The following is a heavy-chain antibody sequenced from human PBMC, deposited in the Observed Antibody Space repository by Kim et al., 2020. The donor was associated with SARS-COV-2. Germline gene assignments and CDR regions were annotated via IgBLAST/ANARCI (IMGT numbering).Heavy chain of an antibody. V-gene: IGHV4-34*01. D-gene: IGHD1-26*01. Sequence: SETLSLTCAVYGGSFSGYYWSWIRQPPGKGLEWIGEINHSGSTNYNPSLKSRVTISVDTSKNQFSLKLSSVTAADTAVYYCARGNTGAYGMDVWGQGTTVTVSS. J-gene: IGHJ6*02. CDR2: INHSGST. CDR1: GGSFSGYY. CDR3: ARGNTGAYGMDV.